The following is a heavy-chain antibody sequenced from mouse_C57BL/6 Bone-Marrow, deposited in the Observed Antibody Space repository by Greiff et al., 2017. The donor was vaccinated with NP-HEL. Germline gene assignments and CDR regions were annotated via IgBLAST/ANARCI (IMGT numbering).Heavy chain of an antibody. Sequence: QVQLQQPGAELVRPGSSVKLSCKASGYTFTSYWMDWVKQRPGQGLEWIGNIYPSDSETHYNQKFKDKATLTVDKSSSTAYMQLSSRTSEDAAVYYCARHEGAWFAYWGQGTLVTVSA. CDR1: GYTFTSYW. V-gene: IGHV1-61*01. CDR3: ARHEGAWFAY. J-gene: IGHJ3*01. CDR2: IYPSDSET.